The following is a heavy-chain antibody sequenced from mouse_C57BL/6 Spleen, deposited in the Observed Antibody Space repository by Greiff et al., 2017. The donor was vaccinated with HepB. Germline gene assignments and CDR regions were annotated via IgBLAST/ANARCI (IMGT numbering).Heavy chain of an antibody. CDR3: TRGTTVLDY. D-gene: IGHD1-1*01. J-gene: IGHJ2*01. V-gene: IGHV5-9-1*02. CDR1: GFTFSSYA. Sequence: EVKVVESGEGLVKPGGSLKLSCAASGFTFSSYAMSWVRQTPEKRLEWVAYISSGGDYIYYADTVKGRFTISRDNARNTLYLQMSSLKSEDTAMYYCTRGTTVLDYWGQGTTLTVSS. CDR2: ISSGGDYI.